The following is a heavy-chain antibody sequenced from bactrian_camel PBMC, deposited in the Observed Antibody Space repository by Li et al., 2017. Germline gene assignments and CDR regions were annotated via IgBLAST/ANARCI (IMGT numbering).Heavy chain of an antibody. Sequence: HVQLVESGGGSVQAGGSLRLSCAASGYDRGPLCMAWFRQVPGKEREGVAAMRRDGTIRYADSVKGRVTISFDTARNALNLQMSSLKPEDTGRYYCAAGCRTALKADYEDDYQYFGQGTQVTVS. J-gene: IGHJ4*01. D-gene: IGHD4*01. CDR2: MRRDGTI. CDR1: GYDRGPLC. V-gene: IGHV3S55*01.